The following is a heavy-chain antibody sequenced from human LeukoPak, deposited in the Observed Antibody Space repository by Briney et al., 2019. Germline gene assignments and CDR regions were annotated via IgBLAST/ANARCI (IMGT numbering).Heavy chain of an antibody. CDR2: ISGYNGNT. CDR1: GYTFTSYD. Sequence: ASVKVPCTASGYTFTSYDINWVRQAPGQGLEWMGWISGYNGNTNHAQKFQGRVTMTTDTSTSTAYMELRSLRSDDTAVYYCARLYCSGANCYPIYGDPFDYWGQGTLVTVSS. V-gene: IGHV1-18*01. CDR3: ARLYCSGANCYPIYGDPFDY. D-gene: IGHD2-15*01. J-gene: IGHJ4*02.